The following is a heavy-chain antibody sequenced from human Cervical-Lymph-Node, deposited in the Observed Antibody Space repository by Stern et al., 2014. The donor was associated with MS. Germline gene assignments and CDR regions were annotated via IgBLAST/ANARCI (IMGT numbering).Heavy chain of an antibody. V-gene: IGHV4-31*03. D-gene: IGHD3-3*01. CDR1: GGSVSSGSRY. Sequence: QVQLVESGPGLVKPSQTLSLTCTVSGGSVSSGSRYWSWIRQHPGKGLEWIGYISYSGNTYYSPSLQSRLTISMETSKNQFSLKLRSVTAADTAIYYCARVTEFLRFFYPDYWGQGTLVTVSS. CDR3: ARVTEFLRFFYPDY. J-gene: IGHJ4*02. CDR2: ISYSGNT.